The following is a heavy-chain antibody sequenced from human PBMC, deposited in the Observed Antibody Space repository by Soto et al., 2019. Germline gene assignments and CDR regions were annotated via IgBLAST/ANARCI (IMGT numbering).Heavy chain of an antibody. CDR2: INAGNGNT. CDR1: GHTFTSYA. D-gene: IGHD3-22*01. J-gene: IGHJ4*02. CDR3: ARGYYDSSGYYPVDY. Sequence: ASVKVSCKASGHTFTSYAMHWVRQAPGQRLEWMGWINAGNGNTKYSQKFQGRVTITRDTSASTAYMELSSLRSEDTAVYYCARGYYDSSGYYPVDYWGQGTLVPVSS. V-gene: IGHV1-3*01.